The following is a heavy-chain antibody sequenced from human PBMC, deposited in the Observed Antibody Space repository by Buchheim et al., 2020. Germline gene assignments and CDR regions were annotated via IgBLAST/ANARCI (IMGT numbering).Heavy chain of an antibody. V-gene: IGHV3-7*01. CDR3: ASGPGVLRIDV. D-gene: IGHD4/OR15-4a*01. CDR2: LKEDGSEN. CDR1: GFRFNTW. Sequence: EVQLVESGGGLVQRGGSLRLSCAASGFRFNTWLSWVRQAPGKGLEWVATLKEDGSENYYVDSVKDRFTISRDDATTSMFLQMNSLRVEDTAVYYCASGPGVLRIDVWGQGT. J-gene: IGHJ6*02.